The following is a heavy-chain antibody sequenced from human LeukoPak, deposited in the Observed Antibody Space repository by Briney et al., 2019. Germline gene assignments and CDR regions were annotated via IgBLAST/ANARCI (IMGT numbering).Heavy chain of an antibody. CDR2: ISAYNGNT. D-gene: IGHD3-22*01. J-gene: IGHJ4*02. CDR3: ARDLSSSYYYVFDY. V-gene: IGHV1-18*01. Sequence: GASVKVSCKASGYTFTSFDISWVRQALGQGLEWMGWISAYNGNTIYAQMLQGRVTMTTDTSTSTAYMELRSLRSDDTAVYYCARDLSSSYYYVFDYWGQGTLVTVSS. CDR1: GYTFTSFD.